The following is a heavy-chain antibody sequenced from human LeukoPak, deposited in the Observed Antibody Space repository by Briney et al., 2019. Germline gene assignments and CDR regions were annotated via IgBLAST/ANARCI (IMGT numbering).Heavy chain of an antibody. CDR3: ARQPRGYSYGYFFDY. D-gene: IGHD5-18*01. CDR1: GGSISSSSYY. V-gene: IGHV4-39*01. J-gene: IGHJ4*02. CDR2: IYYSGST. Sequence: SETLSLTCTVSGGSISSSSYYWGWIRQPPGQGLEWIGSIYYSGSTYYNPSLKSRVTISVDTSKNQFSLKLSSVTAADTAVYYCARQPRGYSYGYFFDYWGQGTLVTVSS.